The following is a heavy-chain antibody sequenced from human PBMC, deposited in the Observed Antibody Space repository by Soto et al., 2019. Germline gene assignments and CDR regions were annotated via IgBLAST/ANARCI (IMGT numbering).Heavy chain of an antibody. D-gene: IGHD2-15*01. V-gene: IGHV3-21*01. CDR3: ASAAEGYCSGGSGYSLFDP. J-gene: IGHJ5*02. CDR1: GFTFSSYS. CDR2: ISSSSSYI. Sequence: EVQLVESGGGLVKPGGSLRLSCAASGFTFSSYSMNWVRQAPGKGLEWVSSISSSSSYIYYADSVKGRFTISRDNAKNSLYLQINSLRAEDTAVYYCASAAEGYCSGGSGYSLFDPWGQGTLVTVSS.